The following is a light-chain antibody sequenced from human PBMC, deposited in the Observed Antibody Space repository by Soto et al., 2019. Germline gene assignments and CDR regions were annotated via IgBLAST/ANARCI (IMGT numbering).Light chain of an antibody. Sequence: SSELTQPPSVSVSPGQTASITCSGDKLGYKYACWYQQKPGQSPVLVIYQDNKRPSGIPERFSGSNSGNTATLTISETQALDEADYYCQAWDSSSAFFGGGTKVTVL. CDR2: QDN. V-gene: IGLV3-1*01. CDR3: QAWDSSSAF. J-gene: IGLJ2*01. CDR1: KLGYKY.